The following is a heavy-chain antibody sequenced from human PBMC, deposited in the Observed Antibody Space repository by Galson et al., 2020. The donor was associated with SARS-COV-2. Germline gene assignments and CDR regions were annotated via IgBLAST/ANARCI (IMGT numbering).Heavy chain of an antibody. J-gene: IGHJ4*02. CDR2: IYTNDYT. CDR1: GGSISTYY. Sequence: SETLSLTCTVSGGSISTYYWNWIRQPAGKGLEWIGRIYTNDYTNYNPSLKSRVTMSVDTSKNQFSLKLTSVTAADTAVYYCARGGDRGYSGYDYDYWGQGTLVTVSS. V-gene: IGHV4-4*07. CDR3: ARGGDRGYSGYDYDY. D-gene: IGHD5-12*01.